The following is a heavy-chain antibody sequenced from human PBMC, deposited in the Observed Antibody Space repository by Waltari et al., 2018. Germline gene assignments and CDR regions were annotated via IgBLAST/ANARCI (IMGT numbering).Heavy chain of an antibody. CDR1: GGSFSGYY. CDR2: INHSGST. J-gene: IGHJ4*02. V-gene: IGHV4-34*01. CDR3: ARGGFEYSSSWL. D-gene: IGHD6-13*01. Sequence: QVQLQQWGAGLLKPSETLSLTCAVYGGSFSGYYWSWIRQPPGKGLEWMGEINHSGSTNYNPSLKSLVTISVETSKNQFSLKLSSVTAADTAVYYCARGGFEYSSSWLWGQGTLVTVSS.